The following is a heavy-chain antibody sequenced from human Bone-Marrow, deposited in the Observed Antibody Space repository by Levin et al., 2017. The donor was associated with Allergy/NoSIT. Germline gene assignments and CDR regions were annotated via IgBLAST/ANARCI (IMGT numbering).Heavy chain of an antibody. Sequence: SQTLSLTCSVSGGSIDNYYWSWIRQPPGKGLEWIGYVYHDGTTNYKPSLSSRLTISMDTSKDQISLYLSSVTAADTAVYYCAKVPDFWGQGALVTVS. CDR2: VYHDGTT. J-gene: IGHJ4*02. CDR3: AKVPDF. V-gene: IGHV4-59*08. CDR1: GGSIDNYY.